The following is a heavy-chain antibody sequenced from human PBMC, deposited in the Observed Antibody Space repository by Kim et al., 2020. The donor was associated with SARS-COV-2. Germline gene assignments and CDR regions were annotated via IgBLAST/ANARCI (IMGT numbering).Heavy chain of an antibody. D-gene: IGHD6-13*01. J-gene: IGHJ6*02. CDR1: GYTFTSYA. CDR3: ARGQGSSWSVDYYYGMDV. V-gene: IGHV1-3*01. Sequence: ASVKVSCKASGYTFTSYAMHWVRQAPGQRLEWMGWINAGNGNTKYSQKFQGRVTITRDTSASTAYMELSSLRSEDTAVYYCARGQGSSWSVDYYYGMDVWGQGTTVTVSS. CDR2: INAGNGNT.